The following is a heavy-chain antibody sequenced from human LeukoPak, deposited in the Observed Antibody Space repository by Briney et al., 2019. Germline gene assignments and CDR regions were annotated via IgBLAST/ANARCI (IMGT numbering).Heavy chain of an antibody. CDR2: INAGNGNT. Sequence: ASGKVSCKASGYTFTSYAMHWVRQAPGQRLEWMGWINAGNGNTKYSQKFQGRVTITRDTSASTAYMELSSMRSEDTAVYYCARDIVVVVAATRSDAFDIWGQGTMVTVSS. CDR1: GYTFTSYA. D-gene: IGHD2-15*01. J-gene: IGHJ3*02. CDR3: ARDIVVVVAATRSDAFDI. V-gene: IGHV1-3*01.